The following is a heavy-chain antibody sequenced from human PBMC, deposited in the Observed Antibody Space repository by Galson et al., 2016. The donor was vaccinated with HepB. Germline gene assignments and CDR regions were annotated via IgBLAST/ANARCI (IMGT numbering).Heavy chain of an antibody. CDR2: ISWSSGSI. CDR1: GFTFDDYA. Sequence: SLRLSCAASGFTFDDYAMHWVRQAPGKGLEWVSGISWSSGSIGYADSVKGRVTISRDNSKNSLYLQMNSLRSEDTALYYCAKDSGPFNGYSYIYYYYYGMDVWGKGTTVTVSS. D-gene: IGHD5-18*01. CDR3: AKDSGPFNGYSYIYYYYYGMDV. J-gene: IGHJ6*04. V-gene: IGHV3-9*01.